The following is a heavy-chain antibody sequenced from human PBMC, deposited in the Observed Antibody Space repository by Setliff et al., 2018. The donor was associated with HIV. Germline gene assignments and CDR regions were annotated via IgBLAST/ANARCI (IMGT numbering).Heavy chain of an antibody. Sequence: GGSLRLSCTASGFTFGDYAMAWVRQAPGKGLKWVGFIRSKTYVGTTEYAASVKGRFTISRDDSKSIAYLQMNSLKTEDTAVYYCTRQWELRLCDYWGQGTLVTVSS. CDR3: TRQWELRLCDY. V-gene: IGHV3-49*04. D-gene: IGHD1-26*01. CDR1: GFTFGDYA. J-gene: IGHJ4*02. CDR2: IRSKTYVGTT.